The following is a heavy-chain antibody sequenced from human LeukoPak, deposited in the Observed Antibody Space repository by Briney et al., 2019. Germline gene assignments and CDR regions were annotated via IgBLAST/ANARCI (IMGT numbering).Heavy chain of an antibody. CDR2: ISGSGGST. J-gene: IGHJ4*02. D-gene: IGHD4-17*01. CDR1: GFTVSSNY. V-gene: IGHV3-23*01. CDR3: VATVTILDY. Sequence: GGSLRLSCAASGFTVSSNYMSWVRQAPGKGLEWVSAISGSGGSTYYADSVKGRFTISRDNSKNTVYLQMNSLRAEDTAVYYCVATVTILDYWGQGTLVTVSS.